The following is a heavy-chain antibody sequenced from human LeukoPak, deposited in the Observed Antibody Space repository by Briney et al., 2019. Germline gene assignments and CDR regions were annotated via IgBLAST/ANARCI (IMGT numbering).Heavy chain of an antibody. J-gene: IGHJ4*02. Sequence: GGSLRLSCAASGFTFDDYAMHWVRQVPGKGLEWVSGVSWNLGNIGYADSVKGRFTISRDNAKKSLYLQMNSLGAEDTAVYYCVKETLKHTSSWYSPYDYWGQGTLVTVSS. CDR1: GFTFDDYA. CDR2: VSWNLGNI. D-gene: IGHD6-13*01. CDR3: VKETLKHTSSWYSPYDY. V-gene: IGHV3-9*01.